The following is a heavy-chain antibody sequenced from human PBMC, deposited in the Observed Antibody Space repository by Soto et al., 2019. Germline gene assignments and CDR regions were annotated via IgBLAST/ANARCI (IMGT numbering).Heavy chain of an antibody. Sequence: PGGSLRLSCAASGLTFSRFELHWVRQAPGKGLEWISYISSSGSTAYYASSVEGRVNISRDNANNSVYLQRDSLRAEDTALYYCTRAAWFPYLSVYWGQGALVTVSS. CDR2: ISSSGSTA. J-gene: IGHJ4*02. D-gene: IGHD3-10*01. V-gene: IGHV3-48*03. CDR1: GLTFSRFE. CDR3: TRAAWFPYLSVY.